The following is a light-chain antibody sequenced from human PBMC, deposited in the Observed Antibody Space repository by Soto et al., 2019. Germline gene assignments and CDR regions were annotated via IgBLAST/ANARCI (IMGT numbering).Light chain of an antibody. Sequence: QSALTQPASVSGSPGQSITISCTGTSDNYVSWYQQHPGKVPKLMIYGVTNRPSGVSDRFSGSKSGNTASLTISGLQTEDEAVYYCSSYTNSRTLLFGAGTKLTVL. J-gene: IGLJ1*01. V-gene: IGLV2-14*01. CDR1: SDNY. CDR3: SSYTNSRTLL. CDR2: GVT.